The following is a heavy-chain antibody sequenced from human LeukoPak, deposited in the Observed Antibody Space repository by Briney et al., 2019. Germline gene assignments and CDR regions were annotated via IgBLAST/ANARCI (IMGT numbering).Heavy chain of an antibody. CDR2: IYTSGST. D-gene: IGHD3-22*01. CDR1: GGSMSSHY. J-gene: IGHJ5*02. V-gene: IGHV4-4*07. Sequence: SETLSLTCTVSGGSMSSHYWSWIRQPAGKGLEWIGRIYTSGSTNYNPSLKSRVTMSVDTSKNQFSLKLSSVTAADTAVYYCARGVHKYYYDSSGYYSPWNWFDPWGQGTLVTVSS. CDR3: ARGVHKYYYDSSGYYSPWNWFDP.